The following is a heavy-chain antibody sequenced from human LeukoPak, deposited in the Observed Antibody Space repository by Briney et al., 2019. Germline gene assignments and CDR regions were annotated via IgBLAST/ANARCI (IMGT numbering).Heavy chain of an antibody. V-gene: IGHV4-34*01. CDR3: ARGGVATITDF. J-gene: IGHJ4*02. CDR2: INHSGST. D-gene: IGHD5-24*01. Sequence: PSETLSLTCAVYGGSFSGYYWSWIRQPPGKGLEWIGEINHSGSTNYNPSLKSRVTISVDTSKNQFSLKLSSVTAADTAVYYCARGGVATITDFWGQGTLVTVSS. CDR1: GGSFSGYY.